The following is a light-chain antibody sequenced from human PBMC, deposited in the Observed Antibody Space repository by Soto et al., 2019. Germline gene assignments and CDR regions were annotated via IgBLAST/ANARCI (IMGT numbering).Light chain of an antibody. CDR2: EVS. CDR3: SSYTSISTVV. Sequence: HSVLTQPASVSGSPGQSITISCTGTSSDVGGYNYVSWYQHHPGKAPKLMIYEVSNRPSGISDRFSGSKSGNTASLTISGLQAEDEADYYCSSYTSISTVVFGGGTKVTVL. V-gene: IGLV2-14*01. J-gene: IGLJ2*01. CDR1: SSDVGGYNY.